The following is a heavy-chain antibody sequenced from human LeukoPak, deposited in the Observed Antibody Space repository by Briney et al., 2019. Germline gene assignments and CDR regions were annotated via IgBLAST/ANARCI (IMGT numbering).Heavy chain of an antibody. CDR2: IKQDGSEK. Sequence: PGGSLRLSCAASGFTFSSYWMSWVRQAPGKGLEWVANIKQDGSEKYYVDSVKGRFTISRDNAKNSLYLQMNSLRAEDTAVYYCARYRNWYSSGWSFDYWGQGTLVTVSS. J-gene: IGHJ4*02. D-gene: IGHD6-19*01. CDR3: ARYRNWYSSGWSFDY. CDR1: GFTFSSYW. V-gene: IGHV3-7*01.